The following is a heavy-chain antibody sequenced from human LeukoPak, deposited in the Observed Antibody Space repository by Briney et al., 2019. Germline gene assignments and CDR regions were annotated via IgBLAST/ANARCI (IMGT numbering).Heavy chain of an antibody. CDR1: GYTLTELS. Sequence: ASVKVSCKVSGYTLTELSMHWVRQAPGKGLEWVGGFDPEDGETIYAQKFQGRVTMTEDTSTDTAYMELSSLRSEDTAVYYCATAPIDSSGYPNYYYYMDVWGKGTTVTVSS. CDR3: ATAPIDSSGYPNYYYYMDV. V-gene: IGHV1-24*01. D-gene: IGHD3-22*01. J-gene: IGHJ6*03. CDR2: FDPEDGET.